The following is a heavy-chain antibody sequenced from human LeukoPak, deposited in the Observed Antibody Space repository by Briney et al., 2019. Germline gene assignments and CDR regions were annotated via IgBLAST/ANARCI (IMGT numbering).Heavy chain of an antibody. J-gene: IGHJ5*02. Sequence: GGSLRLSCAASGFTVSSNYMSWVRQAPGKGLEWVSVIYSGGSTYYVDSVKGRFTISRDNSKNTLYLQMNSLRAEDTAVYYCARGKRDYYDSSGYYYVAWFDPWGQGTLVTVSS. CDR2: IYSGGST. V-gene: IGHV3-53*01. D-gene: IGHD3-22*01. CDR1: GFTVSSNY. CDR3: ARGKRDYYDSSGYYYVAWFDP.